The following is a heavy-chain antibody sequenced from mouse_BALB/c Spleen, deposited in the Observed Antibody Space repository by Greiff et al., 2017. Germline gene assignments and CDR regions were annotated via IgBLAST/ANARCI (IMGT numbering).Heavy chain of an antibody. V-gene: IGHV5-6-5*01. Sequence: EVQVVESGGGLVKPGGSLKLSCAASGFTFSSYAMSWVRQTPEKRLEWVASISSGGSTYYPDSVKGRFTISRDNARNILYLQMSSLRSEDTAMYYCARGGFDYWGQGTTLTVSS. CDR3: ARGGFDY. CDR2: ISSGGST. J-gene: IGHJ2*01. CDR1: GFTFSSYA.